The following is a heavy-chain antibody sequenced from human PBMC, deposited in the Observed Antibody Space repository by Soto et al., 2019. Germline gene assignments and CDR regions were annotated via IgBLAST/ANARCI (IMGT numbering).Heavy chain of an antibody. Sequence: ASVKVSCKASGYTFTGYYMHWVRQAPGQGLEWMGWINPNSGGTNYAQKFQGWVTMTRDTSISTAYMELSRLRSDDTAVYYCARGGIVVVVAATFPLYFDYWGQGTLVTVSS. V-gene: IGHV1-2*04. D-gene: IGHD2-15*01. CDR3: ARGGIVVVVAATFPLYFDY. J-gene: IGHJ4*02. CDR1: GYTFTGYY. CDR2: INPNSGGT.